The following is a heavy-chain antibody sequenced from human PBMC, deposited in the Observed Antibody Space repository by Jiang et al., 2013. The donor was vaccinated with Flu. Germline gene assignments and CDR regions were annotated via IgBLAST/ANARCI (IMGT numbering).Heavy chain of an antibody. D-gene: IGHD3-16*01. J-gene: IGHJ6*02. Sequence: VQLVESGGGLVQPGGSLKLSCAASGFTFSGAALHWVRQASGEGLEWLGRIRRKVDGYATAYAASVQGRLTISRHDSKSTAYLQLNGLKVDDTAVYYCTRTLSLFALDVWGQGATVTVSS. CDR3: TRTLSLFALDV. CDR2: IRRKVDGYAT. V-gene: IGHV3-73*02. CDR1: GFTFSGAA.